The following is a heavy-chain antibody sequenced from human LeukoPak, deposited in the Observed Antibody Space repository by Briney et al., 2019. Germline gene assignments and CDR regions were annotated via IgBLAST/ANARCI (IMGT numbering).Heavy chain of an antibody. V-gene: IGHV3-48*03. J-gene: IGHJ4*02. D-gene: IGHD2/OR15-2a*01. CDR2: ISSSGNTK. CDR1: GFTFSSYE. Sequence: PGGSLRLSCAVSGFTFSSYEMNWVRQAPGKGLEWVSYISSSGNTKHYGDSVKGRFTISRDNAKNSLYLQMNSLRAEDTAVYYCARTLLNYFDSWGQGTLVTVSS. CDR3: ARTLLNYFDS.